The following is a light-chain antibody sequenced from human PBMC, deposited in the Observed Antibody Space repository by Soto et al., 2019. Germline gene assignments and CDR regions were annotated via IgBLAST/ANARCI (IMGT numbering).Light chain of an antibody. J-gene: IGKJ3*01. CDR1: QGLEYYGGDIL. V-gene: IGKV2-30*01. CDR3: MQGTHWPFT. Sequence: DVVMTQSPLSLSVTPGQPASISCRSSQGLEYYGGDILLSWFQQRPGQSPRRLIYKVSNRDSEVPDRFSGSGSGTDFTLKISSVEAEDVGVYYCMQGTHWPFTFGPGTKVDIK. CDR2: KVS.